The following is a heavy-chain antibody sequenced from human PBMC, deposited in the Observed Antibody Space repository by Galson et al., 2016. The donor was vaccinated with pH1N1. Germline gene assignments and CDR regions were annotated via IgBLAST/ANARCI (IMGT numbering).Heavy chain of an antibody. Sequence: SLRLSCAASGFSFNQYAMSWVRQAPGKGLEWVSYIRGGGAGTNYVDSVKGRFTISRDNSKNMMFLYMNSLRADDTALYYCAKQRGHSSGGWRGAFDIWGQGTTVTVSS. CDR2: IRGGGAGT. CDR1: GFSFNQYA. J-gene: IGHJ3*02. V-gene: IGHV3-23*01. CDR3: AKQRGHSSGGWRGAFDI. D-gene: IGHD6-19*01.